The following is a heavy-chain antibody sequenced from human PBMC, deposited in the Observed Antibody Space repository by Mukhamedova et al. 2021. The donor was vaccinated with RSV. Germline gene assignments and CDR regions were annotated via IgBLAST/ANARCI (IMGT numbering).Heavy chain of an antibody. D-gene: IGHD6-13*01. J-gene: IGHJ5*02. CDR3: ARAGIAAAGTDWFDP. V-gene: IGHV1-18*01. CDR2: GNT. Sequence: GNTNYAQKLQGRVTMTTDTSTSTAYMELRSLRSDDTAVYYRARAGIAAAGTDWFDPWGQGTLVTVSS.